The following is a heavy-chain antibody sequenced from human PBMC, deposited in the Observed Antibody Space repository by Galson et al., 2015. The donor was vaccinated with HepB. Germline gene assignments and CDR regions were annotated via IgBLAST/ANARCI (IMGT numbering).Heavy chain of an antibody. CDR3: ASSGSYSPFDAFDI. CDR2: ISSSSSTI. Sequence: SLRLSCAASGFTFSSYSMNWVRQAPGKGLEWVSYISSSSSTIYYADSVKGRFTISRDNAKNSLYLQMNSLRAEDTAVYYCASSGSYSPFDAFDIWGQGTMVTVSS. D-gene: IGHD1-26*01. J-gene: IGHJ3*02. V-gene: IGHV3-48*04. CDR1: GFTFSSYS.